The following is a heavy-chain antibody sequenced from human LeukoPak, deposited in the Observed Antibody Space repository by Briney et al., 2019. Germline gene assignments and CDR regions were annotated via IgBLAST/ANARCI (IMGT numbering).Heavy chain of an antibody. J-gene: IGHJ5*02. V-gene: IGHV3-9*01. CDR1: GFTFDDYA. CDR3: AEGAITYYDFWSGGAQNWFDP. CDR2: ISWNSGSI. D-gene: IGHD3-3*01. Sequence: GRSLRLSCAASGFTFDDYAMHWVRQAPGKGLEWVSGISWNSGSIGYADSVKCRFTISRDNAKNSLYLQMNSLRAEDTALYYCAEGAITYYDFWSGGAQNWFDPWGQGTLVTVSS.